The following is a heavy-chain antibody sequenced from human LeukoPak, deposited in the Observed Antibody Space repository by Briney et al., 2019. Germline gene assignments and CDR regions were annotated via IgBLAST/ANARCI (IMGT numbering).Heavy chain of an antibody. CDR1: GFNVSSNY. Sequence: GGSLRLSCAASGFNVSSNYMSWVRQAPGKGLEWVSVIYSGGSTYYADSVKGRFTISRDNSKNTLYFQMNSLRAEDTAVYYCAREDYYYDSSGYYRSDAFDIWGQGTMVTDSS. J-gene: IGHJ3*02. V-gene: IGHV3-53*01. CDR2: IYSGGST. CDR3: AREDYYYDSSGYYRSDAFDI. D-gene: IGHD3-22*01.